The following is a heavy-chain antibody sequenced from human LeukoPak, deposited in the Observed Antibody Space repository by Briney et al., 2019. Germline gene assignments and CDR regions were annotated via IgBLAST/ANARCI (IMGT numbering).Heavy chain of an antibody. D-gene: IGHD3-3*02. J-gene: IGHJ4*02. CDR2: INHSGST. CDR3: ARDGGSISS. Sequence: SETLSLTCAVYGGSFSGYYWSWIRQPPGKGLEWIGEINHSGSTNYNPSLKSRVTISGDTSKNQFSLKLSSVTAADTAVYYCARDGGSISSWGQGTLVTVSS. CDR1: GGSFSGYY. V-gene: IGHV4-34*09.